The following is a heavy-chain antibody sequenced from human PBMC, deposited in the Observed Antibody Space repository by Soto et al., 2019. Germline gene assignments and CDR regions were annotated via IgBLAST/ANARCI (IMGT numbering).Heavy chain of an antibody. D-gene: IGHD6-6*01. J-gene: IGHJ4*02. CDR2: IYTSGST. Sequence: SSETLSLTCTVSGGSISSYYWSWIRQPAGKGLEWIGRIYTSGSTNYNPSLKSRVTMSVDTSKNQFSLKLSSVTAADTAVYYCARDRGSSSSKGYFDYWGQGTLVTGSS. V-gene: IGHV4-4*07. CDR1: GGSISSYY. CDR3: ARDRGSSSSKGYFDY.